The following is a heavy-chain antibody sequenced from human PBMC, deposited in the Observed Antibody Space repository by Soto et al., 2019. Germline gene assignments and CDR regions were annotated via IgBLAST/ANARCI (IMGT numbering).Heavy chain of an antibody. D-gene: IGHD7-27*01. CDR1: GFTFSSYA. J-gene: IGHJ4*02. CDR3: VRSSSNWGPDY. Sequence: GVLRLSCAASGFTFSSYAMHWVRQAPGKGLEYVSAISSNGGSKYYANSLKGRFTISRDNSKNTLYLQMNSLRVEDTAVYYCVRSSSNWGPDYWGQGTLVTVSS. CDR2: ISSNGGSK. V-gene: IGHV3-64*04.